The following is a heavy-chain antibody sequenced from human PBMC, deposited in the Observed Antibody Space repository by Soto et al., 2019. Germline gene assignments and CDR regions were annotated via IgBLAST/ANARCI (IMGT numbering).Heavy chain of an antibody. CDR2: ISSSGSTI. D-gene: IGHD6-6*01. Sequence: GGTLRLSCAASGFTFSSYEMNWVRQAPGKGLEWVSYISSSGSTIYYADSVKGRFTISRDNAKNSLYLQMNSLRAEDTAVYYCARGGSSSFDYWGQGTLVTVSS. V-gene: IGHV3-48*03. CDR3: ARGGSSSFDY. CDR1: GFTFSSYE. J-gene: IGHJ4*02.